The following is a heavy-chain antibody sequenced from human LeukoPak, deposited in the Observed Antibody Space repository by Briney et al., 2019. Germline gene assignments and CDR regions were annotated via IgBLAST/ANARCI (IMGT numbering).Heavy chain of an antibody. Sequence: ASVKVSCKASGYTFTGYYMHWVRQAPGQGLEWTGWINPNSGGTNYAQKFQGRVTMTRDTSISTAYMELSRLRSDDTAVYYCARASDYSRPNDHWGQGTLATVSS. D-gene: IGHD4-11*01. CDR2: INPNSGGT. V-gene: IGHV1-2*02. CDR3: ARASDYSRPNDH. CDR1: GYTFTGYY. J-gene: IGHJ4*02.